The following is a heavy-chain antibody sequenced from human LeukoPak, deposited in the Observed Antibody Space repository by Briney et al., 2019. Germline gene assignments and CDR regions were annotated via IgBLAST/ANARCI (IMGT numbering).Heavy chain of an antibody. Sequence: GGSLRLSCAASGFTFSSHAMHWVRQAPGKGLEWVSAISGSGYSTYYADSVKGRFTISRDNSKNTLYLQMNSLRAEDTAVYYCVKDLRGALTTYWGQGTLVTVSS. CDR2: ISGSGYST. CDR3: VKDLRGALTTY. D-gene: IGHD4/OR15-4a*01. V-gene: IGHV3-23*01. J-gene: IGHJ4*02. CDR1: GFTFSSHA.